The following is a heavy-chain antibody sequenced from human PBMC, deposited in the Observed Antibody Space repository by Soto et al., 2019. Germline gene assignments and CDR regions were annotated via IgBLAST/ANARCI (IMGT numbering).Heavy chain of an antibody. V-gene: IGHV4-59*08. D-gene: IGHD1-1*01. CDR2: VSDSGCT. CDR1: GGSISNYF. Sequence: QVQLQESGPGLVKPSETLSLTCTVSGGSISNYFWSWIRQPPGKGLEWIGYVSDSGCTNYIPSLWSRVSISVDTSKMQFSLNLRSVTAADTAVYYCARRTPGTTFFDYWGQGTLVIVSS. J-gene: IGHJ4*02. CDR3: ARRTPGTTFFDY.